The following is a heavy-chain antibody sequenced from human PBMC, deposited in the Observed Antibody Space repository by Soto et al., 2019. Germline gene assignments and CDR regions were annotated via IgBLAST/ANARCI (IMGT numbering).Heavy chain of an antibody. CDR1: GFTLDDYA. Sequence: GGSLRLSCAASGFTLDDYAIHWVRQALGKGLEWVSGISWNSGSIGYADSVKCRFTISRDNAKNTLYLQMNSLRAEDTALYYCAKDIARYYDSSGYSHWGQGTLVTVSS. CDR2: ISWNSGSI. D-gene: IGHD3-22*01. V-gene: IGHV3-9*01. CDR3: AKDIARYYDSSGYSH. J-gene: IGHJ4*02.